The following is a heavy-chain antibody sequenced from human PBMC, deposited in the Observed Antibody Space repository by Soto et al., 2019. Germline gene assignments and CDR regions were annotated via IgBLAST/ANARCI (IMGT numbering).Heavy chain of an antibody. CDR2: VNPVVDIP. CDR1: GDTFSKYS. Sequence: QVQLVQSGAEVKKPGSSVKVSCKASGDTFSKYSISWVRQAPGQGLEWMGRVNPVVDIPRYAQKFQGRVTITADKTTTTAHMELSSLTSEDTAIYSCARDRRKDYVYYGMDVWGQGTTVTVSS. V-gene: IGHV1-69*08. CDR3: ARDRRKDYVYYGMDV. J-gene: IGHJ6*02.